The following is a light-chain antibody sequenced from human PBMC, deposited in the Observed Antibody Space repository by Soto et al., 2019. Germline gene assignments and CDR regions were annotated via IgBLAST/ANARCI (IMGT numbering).Light chain of an antibody. CDR3: QQSFSPLLS. Sequence: DIQLTQSPSSLSASVGDRVTITCRASQTISTYLTWFQQKPGNAPKVLIYDASTLQSGVPSRFSGRGSGAEFTLTITGLQTEDFATYYCQQSFSPLLSFGGGTKVEIK. CDR1: QTISTY. J-gene: IGKJ4*01. CDR2: DAS. V-gene: IGKV1-39*01.